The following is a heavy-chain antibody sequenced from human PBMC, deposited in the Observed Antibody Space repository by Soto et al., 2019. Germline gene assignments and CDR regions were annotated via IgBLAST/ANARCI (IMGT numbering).Heavy chain of an antibody. CDR2: ISYDGSNK. D-gene: IGHD3-22*01. Sequence: GGSLRFSCAASGFTFSSYAMHWVRQAPGKGLEWVAVISYDGSNKYYADSVKGRFTISRDNSKNTLYLQMNSLRAEDTAVYYCARDRPMIVGYYFDYWGQGTLVTVSS. CDR1: GFTFSSYA. J-gene: IGHJ4*02. V-gene: IGHV3-30-3*01. CDR3: ARDRPMIVGYYFDY.